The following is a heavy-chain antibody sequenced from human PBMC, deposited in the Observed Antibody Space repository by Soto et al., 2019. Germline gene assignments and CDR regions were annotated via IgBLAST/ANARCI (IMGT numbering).Heavy chain of an antibody. V-gene: IGHV3-23*01. Sequence: DVQLLESGGGLVQWGGSLRLSCVTSGFTFSTYGMTWVRQAPGKGLEWVSYGGSGGSRYYAESVKGRFTISRDNSKNTPSLEMNSLRAEYTATYYCVKFRGRAYPYYYMDVWGKGTTVTVSS. J-gene: IGHJ6*03. CDR3: VKFRGRAYPYYYMDV. CDR1: GFTFSTYG. D-gene: IGHD3-10*01. CDR2: YGGSGGSR.